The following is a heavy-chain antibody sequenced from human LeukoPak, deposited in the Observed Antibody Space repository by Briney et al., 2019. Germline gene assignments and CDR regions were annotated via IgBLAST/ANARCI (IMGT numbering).Heavy chain of an antibody. CDR2: ISGSGGST. CDR3: AKGQVVVAANSPVYFDY. V-gene: IGHV3-23*01. CDR1: GFTFSSYA. J-gene: IGHJ4*02. Sequence: GGSLRLSCAASGFTFSSYAMSWVRQAPGKGLEWVSAISGSGGSTYYADSVKGRLTISRDNSKNTLYLQMNSLRAEDTAVYYCAKGQVVVAANSPVYFDYWGQGTLVTVSS. D-gene: IGHD2-15*01.